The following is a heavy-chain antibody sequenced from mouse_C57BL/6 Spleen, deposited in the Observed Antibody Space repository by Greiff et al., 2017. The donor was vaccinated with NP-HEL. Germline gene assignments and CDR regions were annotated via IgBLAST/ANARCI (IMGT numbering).Heavy chain of an antibody. Sequence: QVQLQQPGAELVKPGASVKMSCKASGYTFTSYWITWVKQRPGQGLEWIGDIYPGSGSTNYNEKFKSKATLTVDTSSSTAYMQLSSLTSEDSAVYYCARPMVTTGSYYAMDYWGQGTSVTVSS. V-gene: IGHV1-55*01. J-gene: IGHJ4*01. CDR1: GYTFTSYW. CDR2: IYPGSGST. CDR3: ARPMVTTGSYYAMDY. D-gene: IGHD2-2*01.